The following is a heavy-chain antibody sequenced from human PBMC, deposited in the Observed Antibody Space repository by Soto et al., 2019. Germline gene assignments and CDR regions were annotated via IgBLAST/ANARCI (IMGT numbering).Heavy chain of an antibody. D-gene: IGHD2-2*01. Sequence: PGESLKISCTRSGSSLTRYWMSWVRQMPLKVVPWLGSIDPSDSYTNYSPSFQGHGTIAADKSISTAYLQWSSLKASDTAMYYCARPGCSSTSCYAQSYYYYGMDVWGQGTTVTASS. CDR2: IDPSDSYT. V-gene: IGHV5-10-1*01. CDR1: GSSLTRYW. J-gene: IGHJ6*02. CDR3: ARPGCSSTSCYAQSYYYYGMDV.